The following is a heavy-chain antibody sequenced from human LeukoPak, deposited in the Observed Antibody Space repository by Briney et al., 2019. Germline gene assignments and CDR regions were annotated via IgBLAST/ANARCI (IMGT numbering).Heavy chain of an antibody. CDR3: GQKNTDAFDI. Sequence: ASVKVSCKASGNTFTGYYMHWVRQAPGQGLEWMGWINTNTGNPTYAQGFTGRFVFSLDTSVSTAYLQISSLKAEDTAVYYCGQKNTDAFDIWGQGTMVTVSS. CDR1: GNTFTGYY. V-gene: IGHV7-4-1*02. D-gene: IGHD1/OR15-1a*01. J-gene: IGHJ3*02. CDR2: INTNTGNP.